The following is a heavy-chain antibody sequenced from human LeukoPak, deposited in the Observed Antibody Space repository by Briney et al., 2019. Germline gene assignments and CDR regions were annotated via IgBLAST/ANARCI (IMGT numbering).Heavy chain of an antibody. CDR3: AKGERTITMIVVVTLIDY. D-gene: IGHD3-22*01. CDR1: GFTFSSSW. J-gene: IGHJ4*02. Sequence: GGSLRLSCAASGFTFSSSWMSWVRRAPGKGLEWVAFIRYDGSNKYYADSVKGRFTISRDNSKNTLYLQMNSLRAEDTAVYYCAKGERTITMIVVVTLIDYWGQGTLVTVSS. CDR2: IRYDGSNK. V-gene: IGHV3-30*02.